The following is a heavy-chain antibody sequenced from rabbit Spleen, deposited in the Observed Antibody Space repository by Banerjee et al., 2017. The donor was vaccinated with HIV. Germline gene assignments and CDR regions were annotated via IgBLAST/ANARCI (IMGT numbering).Heavy chain of an antibody. CDR2: IYTGNGKT. CDR3: ARNFDL. CDR1: GFTLSNYYM. V-gene: IGHV1S45*01. J-gene: IGHJ4*01. Sequence: QEQLKESGGGLVQPGGSLKLSCKASGFTLSNYYMNWVRQAPGKGLEWIACIYTGNGKTYYASWAKGRFTISKTSSTTVTLQMTSLTAADTATYFCARNFDLWGQGTLVTVS.